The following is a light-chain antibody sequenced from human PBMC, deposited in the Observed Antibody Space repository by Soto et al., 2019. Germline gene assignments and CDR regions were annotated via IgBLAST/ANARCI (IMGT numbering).Light chain of an antibody. CDR1: QSVSNY. CDR2: DAS. J-gene: IGKJ4*01. Sequence: EIVLTQSPATLSLSPGERATLSCRASQSVSNYLAWFQQKPGQAPRLLIYDASNRATGIPAMFSGSGSGTDLTLTISSLEPEDFAVYYCQQRSSWPLLTFGGGTKVEI. CDR3: QQRSSWPLLT. V-gene: IGKV3-11*01.